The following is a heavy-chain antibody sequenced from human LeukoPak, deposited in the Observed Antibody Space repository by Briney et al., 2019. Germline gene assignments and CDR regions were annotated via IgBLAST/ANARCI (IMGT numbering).Heavy chain of an antibody. CDR1: GGSISSYY. V-gene: IGHV4-59*08. CDR2: IYYSGST. Sequence: SETLSLTCTVSGGSISSYYWSWIRQPPGKGLEWIGYIYYSGSTNYNPSLKSRVTISVDTSKNQFPLKLSSVTAADTAVYYCARGTLPMRFDPWGQGTLVTVSS. J-gene: IGHJ5*02. D-gene: IGHD2/OR15-2a*01. CDR3: ARGTLPMRFDP.